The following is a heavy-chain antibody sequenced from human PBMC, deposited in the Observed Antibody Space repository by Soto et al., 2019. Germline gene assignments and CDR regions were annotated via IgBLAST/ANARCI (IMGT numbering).Heavy chain of an antibody. CDR1: GFTFSSNW. CDR2: INQDGSEK. V-gene: IGHV3-7*01. Sequence: GGSLRLSCAASGFTFSSNWMDWVRQAPGKGLEWVANINQDGSEKNYVDSVKGRFTISRDNAKNSLYLQMSSLTAEDSALYYCSKSLDYWGQGALVTVPS. J-gene: IGHJ4*02. CDR3: SKSLDY.